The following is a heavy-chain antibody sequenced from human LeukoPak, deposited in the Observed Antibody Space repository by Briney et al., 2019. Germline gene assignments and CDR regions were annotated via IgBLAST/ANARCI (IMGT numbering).Heavy chain of an antibody. CDR1: GGSISSSNW. CDR3: ARLSPSYYFDY. J-gene: IGHJ4*02. CDR2: IYHSGST. Sequence: SGTLSLTCAVSGGSISSSNWWSWVRQPPGKGLEWIGEIYHSGSTNYNPSLKSRVTISVDTSKNQFSLKLSSVTAADTAVYYCARLSPSYYFDYWGQGTLVTVSS. V-gene: IGHV4-4*02.